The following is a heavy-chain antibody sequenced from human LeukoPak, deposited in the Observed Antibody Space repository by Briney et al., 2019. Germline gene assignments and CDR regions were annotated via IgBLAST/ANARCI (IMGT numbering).Heavy chain of an antibody. Sequence: GGSLRLSCAASGFTFSSYEMNWVRQAPGKRLEWVSVIYSGGSTYYADSVKGRFTISRDNSKNTLYLQMNSLRAEDTAVYYCARDCSGGSCYDYWGQGTLVTVSS. V-gene: IGHV3-66*01. CDR3: ARDCSGGSCYDY. CDR2: IYSGGST. D-gene: IGHD2-15*01. CDR1: GFTFSSYE. J-gene: IGHJ4*02.